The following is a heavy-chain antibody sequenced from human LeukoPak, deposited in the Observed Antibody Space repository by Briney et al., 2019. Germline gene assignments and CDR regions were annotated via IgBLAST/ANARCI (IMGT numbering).Heavy chain of an antibody. CDR1: GFTFSNAW. J-gene: IGHJ4*02. Sequence: GGSLRLSCAASGFTFSNAWMSWVRQAPGKGLEWVGRIKRKNDGGTTDYAAPVKGRFIISRDDSKNTLYLQMNSLKTEDTAVYYCTTNRRAVAGTSNFDYWGQGTLVTVSS. CDR2: IKRKNDGGTT. CDR3: TTNRRAVAGTSNFDY. V-gene: IGHV3-15*01. D-gene: IGHD6-19*01.